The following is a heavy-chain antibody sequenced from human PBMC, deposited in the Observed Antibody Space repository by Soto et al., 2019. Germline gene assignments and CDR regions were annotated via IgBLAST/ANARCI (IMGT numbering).Heavy chain of an antibody. Sequence: GGSLRLSCAASGFTFSSYGMHWVRQAPGKGLEWVAVIWYDGSNTYYGDSVKGRFTISRDNSKNTLYLQMNSLRAEDTAVYYCARDRWAVAGTQTYNWFDPWGQGTLVTVSS. D-gene: IGHD6-19*01. V-gene: IGHV3-33*01. J-gene: IGHJ5*02. CDR1: GFTFSSYG. CDR2: IWYDGSNT. CDR3: ARDRWAVAGTQTYNWFDP.